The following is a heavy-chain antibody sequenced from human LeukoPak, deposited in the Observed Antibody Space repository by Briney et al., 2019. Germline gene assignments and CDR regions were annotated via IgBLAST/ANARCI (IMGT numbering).Heavy chain of an antibody. CDR2: IYTSGST. Sequence: SETLSLTCTVSGGSISSGSYYWSWTRQPAGKGLEWIGRIYTSGSTNYNPSLKRRVTISVDTSKNQFSLKLSSVTAADSAVYYCARDTDYFDYWGQGTLVTVSS. CDR3: ARDTDYFDY. CDR1: GGSISSGSYY. V-gene: IGHV4-61*02. J-gene: IGHJ4*02.